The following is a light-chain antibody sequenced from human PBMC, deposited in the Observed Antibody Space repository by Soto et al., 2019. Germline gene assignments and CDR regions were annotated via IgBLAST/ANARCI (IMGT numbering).Light chain of an antibody. V-gene: IGKV3-15*01. Sequence: EIVLTQSPGTLSLSPGERATLSCRASQSVSSSYLAWYQQKPGQAPSLLIYGAFTRATGVPARFSGAGSGTEFTLTISSLQSEDFALYYCQQYNDWPLTLGQGTKVDIK. CDR1: QSVSSSY. CDR2: GAF. CDR3: QQYNDWPLT. J-gene: IGKJ1*01.